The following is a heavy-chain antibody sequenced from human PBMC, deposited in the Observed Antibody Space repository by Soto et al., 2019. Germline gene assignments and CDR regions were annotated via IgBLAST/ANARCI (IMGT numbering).Heavy chain of an antibody. CDR3: ARQIYDSDTGPNFQYYFDS. Sequence: GESLKISCKGSGYSFAGYWITWVRQKPGKGPEWMGRIDPSDSQTYYSPSFRGHVTISVTKSIATVFLQWSSLRASDTAMYYCARQIYDSDTGPNFQYYFDSWGQGTPVTVSS. D-gene: IGHD3-22*01. CDR2: IDPSDSQT. J-gene: IGHJ4*02. V-gene: IGHV5-10-1*01. CDR1: GYSFAGYW.